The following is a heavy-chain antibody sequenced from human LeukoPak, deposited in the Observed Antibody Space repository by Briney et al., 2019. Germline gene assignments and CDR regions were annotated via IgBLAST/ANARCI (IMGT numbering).Heavy chain of an antibody. V-gene: IGHV1-2*02. CDR1: GYTFTGYY. Sequence: ASVKVSCKASGYTFTGYYMHWVRQAPGQGLEWMGWINPNSDFTNFAQNFQGRVTMTSDTSISTAYMELSSLRSEDTAVYYCARDLSSSSEGPDYWGQGTLVTVSS. D-gene: IGHD6-6*01. CDR2: INPNSDFT. J-gene: IGHJ4*02. CDR3: ARDLSSSSEGPDY.